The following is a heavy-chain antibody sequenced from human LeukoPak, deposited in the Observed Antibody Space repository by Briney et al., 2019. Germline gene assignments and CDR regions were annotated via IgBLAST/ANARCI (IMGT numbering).Heavy chain of an antibody. D-gene: IGHD3-16*01. V-gene: IGHV4-4*02. Sequence: SGTLSLTCAVSGGPINTNWWSWVRQPPGMELEWIGEIHHSGITHYNPSLKSRVTISLDKSKNQLSLNLNSVTAADTAVYYCARDPQGDASQAFDYWGQGTLVTVSS. CDR1: GGPINTNW. CDR3: ARDPQGDASQAFDY. CDR2: IHHSGIT. J-gene: IGHJ4*02.